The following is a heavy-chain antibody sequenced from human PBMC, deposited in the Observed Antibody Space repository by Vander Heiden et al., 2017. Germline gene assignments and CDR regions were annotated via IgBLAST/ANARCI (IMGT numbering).Heavy chain of an antibody. CDR1: GGSFSGYY. Sequence: QVPLQQWGAGLLKPSETLSLTCAVYGGSFSGYYWSWIRQPPGKGLEWIGEINHSGSTNYNPSLKSRVTISVDTSKNQFSLKLSSVTAADTAVYYCARGDSETIDYWGQGTLVTVSS. J-gene: IGHJ4*02. V-gene: IGHV4-34*01. CDR2: INHSGST. CDR3: ARGDSETIDY. D-gene: IGHD1-7*01.